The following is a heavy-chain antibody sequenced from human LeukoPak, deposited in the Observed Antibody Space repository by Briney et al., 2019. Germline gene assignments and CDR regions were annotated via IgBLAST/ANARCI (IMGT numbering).Heavy chain of an antibody. D-gene: IGHD2-8*01. CDR2: ISGSGGST. CDR3: ARHLGYCTNGVCHTRFDY. Sequence: GGSLLLSCAASGFTFSSYAMSWVRQAPGKGLEWVSAISGSGGSTYYADSVKGRFTISRDNSKNTLYLQMNSLRAEDTAVYYCARHLGYCTNGVCHTRFDYWGQGTLVTVSS. J-gene: IGHJ4*02. V-gene: IGHV3-23*01. CDR1: GFTFSSYA.